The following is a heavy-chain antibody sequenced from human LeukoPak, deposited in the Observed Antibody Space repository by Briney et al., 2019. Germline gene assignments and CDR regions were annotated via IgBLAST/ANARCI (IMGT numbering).Heavy chain of an antibody. Sequence: ALVKVSCKASGYTSTTYDINWVRQAPGQGLEWMGWMNPNSGNTGYAQKFQGRVTMTSDTSIGTAYMELNSLRSDDTAVYYCAGGNYGGDVDDAFDFWGQGTLVTVSS. CDR1: GYTSTTYD. CDR2: MNPNSGNT. V-gene: IGHV1-8*01. D-gene: IGHD4-23*01. J-gene: IGHJ3*01. CDR3: AGGNYGGDVDDAFDF.